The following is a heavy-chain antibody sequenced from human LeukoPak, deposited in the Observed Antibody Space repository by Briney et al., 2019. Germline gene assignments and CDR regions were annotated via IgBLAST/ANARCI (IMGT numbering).Heavy chain of an antibody. J-gene: IGHJ5*02. CDR1: GGSINIADHY. CDR3: TSSPKYNWFDP. CDR2: IYYSGST. Sequence: SETLSLTCTVSGGSINIADHYWTWIRQPPGKGLEWIGYIYYSGSTYYNPSLKSRVNISLDTSRNQFSLKLSSVTAADTAVYYCTSSPKYNWFDPWGQGALVTVSS. V-gene: IGHV4-30-4*08.